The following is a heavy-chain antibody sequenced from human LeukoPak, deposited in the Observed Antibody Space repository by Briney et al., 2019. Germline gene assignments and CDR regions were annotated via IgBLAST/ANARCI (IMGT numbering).Heavy chain of an antibody. CDR2: INHSGST. CDR1: GGSFSGYY. V-gene: IGHV4-34*01. J-gene: IGHJ4*02. D-gene: IGHD1-1*01. CDR3: ARVQGTTGTTSRIFDY. Sequence: SETLSLTCAVYGGSFSGYYWSWIRQPPGKWLEWIGEINHSGSTNYNPSLKSRVTISVDTSKNQFSLKLSSVTAADTAVYYCARVQGTTGTTSRIFDYWGQGTLVTVSS.